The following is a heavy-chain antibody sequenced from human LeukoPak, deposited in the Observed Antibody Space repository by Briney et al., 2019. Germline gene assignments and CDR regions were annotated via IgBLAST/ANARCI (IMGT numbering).Heavy chain of an antibody. CDR3: ARDKSGSDSARGAVIDI. V-gene: IGHV3-48*02. J-gene: IGHJ3*02. Sequence: PGGSLRLSCAASGFTSSSYTMNWVRKAPGKGLEWISYISSSSSIMYYADSVKGRFSISRDNAKNSLYLQMNSLRDEDTAAYYCARDKSGSDSARGAVIDICGQGAMVTVSS. D-gene: IGHD1-26*01. CDR2: ISSSSSIM. CDR1: GFTSSSYT.